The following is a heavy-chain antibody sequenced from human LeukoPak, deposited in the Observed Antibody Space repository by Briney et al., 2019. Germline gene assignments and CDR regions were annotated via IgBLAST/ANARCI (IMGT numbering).Heavy chain of an antibody. CDR3: AREYGAVAGSPFDY. CDR1: GYTFTGYY. J-gene: IGHJ4*02. CDR2: INPNSGGT. V-gene: IGHV1-2*04. Sequence: ASVKVSCKASGYTFTGYYMHWVRQAPGQGLEWMGWINPNSGGTNYAQKFQGWVTMTRDTSISTAYMELSRLRSDDTAVYYCAREYGAVAGSPFDYWGQGTLVTVSS. D-gene: IGHD6-19*01.